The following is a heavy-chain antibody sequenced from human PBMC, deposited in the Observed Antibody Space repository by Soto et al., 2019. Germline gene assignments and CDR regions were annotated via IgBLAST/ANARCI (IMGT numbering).Heavy chain of an antibody. Sequence: PSETLSLTCAVSCGSISSGGYSWSWIRQPPGKGLEWIGYIYHSGSTYYNPSLKSRVTISVDRSKNQFSLKLSSVTAADTAVYYCARGGSSWTGNWFDPWGQGTLVTVSS. V-gene: IGHV4-30-2*01. CDR2: IYHSGST. J-gene: IGHJ5*02. CDR3: ARGGSSWTGNWFDP. CDR1: CGSISSGGYS. D-gene: IGHD6-13*01.